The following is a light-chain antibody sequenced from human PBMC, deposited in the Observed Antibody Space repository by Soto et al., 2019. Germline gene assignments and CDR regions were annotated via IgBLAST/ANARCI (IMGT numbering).Light chain of an antibody. J-gene: IGLJ2*01. CDR3: SSYISSSIVL. CDR1: SSNIGGYKY. V-gene: IGLV2-14*01. Sequence: QSVLTQPASVSGSPGQSITISCTGTSSNIGGYKYVSWYQQHPGKAPKLMIYDVSSRPSEVSDRFSGSKSGNTASLTISGLQAEDEADYYCSSYISSSIVLFGGGTKLTVL. CDR2: DVS.